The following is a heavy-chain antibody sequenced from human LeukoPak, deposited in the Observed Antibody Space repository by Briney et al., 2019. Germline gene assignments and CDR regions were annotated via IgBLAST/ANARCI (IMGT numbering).Heavy chain of an antibody. CDR3: ARVHPYSSGWPYYYYGMDV. CDR1: GYTFTSYG. J-gene: IGHJ6*02. CDR2: ISAYNGNT. D-gene: IGHD6-19*01. Sequence: GASVKISCKASGYTFTSYGISWVRQGPGQGLEWMGWISAYNGNTNYAQKLQGRVTMTTDTSTSTAYMELRSLRSDDTAVYYCARVHPYSSGWPYYYYGMDVWGQGTTVTVSS. V-gene: IGHV1-18*01.